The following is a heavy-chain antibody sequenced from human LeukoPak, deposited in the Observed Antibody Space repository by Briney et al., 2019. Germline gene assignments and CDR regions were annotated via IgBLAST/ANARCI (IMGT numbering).Heavy chain of an antibody. Sequence: EASVKVSCKSSGYTFTGYYMHWVRQAPGQGLEWMGWINPNSGGTNYAQKFQGRVTMTRDTSISTAYMELSRLRSDDTAVYYCARDSHGYDAPGYWGQGTLVTVSS. J-gene: IGHJ4*02. D-gene: IGHD5-12*01. V-gene: IGHV1-2*02. CDR2: INPNSGGT. CDR1: GYTFTGYY. CDR3: ARDSHGYDAPGY.